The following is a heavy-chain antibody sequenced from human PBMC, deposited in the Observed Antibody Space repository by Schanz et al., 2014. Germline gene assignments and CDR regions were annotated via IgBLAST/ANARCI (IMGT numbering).Heavy chain of an antibody. CDR1: GYTFSDYG. V-gene: IGHV1-8*02. CDR3: ASSGAGYSSSWDFDY. Sequence: QVQLVQSGAEVKKPGASVKVSCKTSGYTFSDYGITWVRQAPGQGLEWMGWMNPDSGNTGYAQKFQGRVTMTRNTSISTAYMELSSLRSEDTAVYYCASSGAGYSSSWDFDYWGQGTLVTVSS. CDR2: MNPDSGNT. J-gene: IGHJ4*02. D-gene: IGHD6-13*01.